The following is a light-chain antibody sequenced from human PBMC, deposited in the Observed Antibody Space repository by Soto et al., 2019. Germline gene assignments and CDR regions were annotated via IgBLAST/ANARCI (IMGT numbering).Light chain of an antibody. Sequence: DIQMTQSPSTLSASVGDRVTITCRASQSISSWLAWYQQKPGKAPKLVIYDASSLESGVPSRFSGRGSGTEFTLTISSLQPDDFATYYCQQYNSYLLTFGGGTKVEIK. CDR2: DAS. V-gene: IGKV1-5*01. CDR1: QSISSW. CDR3: QQYNSYLLT. J-gene: IGKJ4*01.